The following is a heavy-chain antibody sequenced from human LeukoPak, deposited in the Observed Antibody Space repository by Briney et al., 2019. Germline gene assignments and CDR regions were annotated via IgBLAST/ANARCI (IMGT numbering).Heavy chain of an antibody. J-gene: IGHJ4*02. CDR2: ISASGHAT. D-gene: IGHD1-26*01. V-gene: IGHV3-23*01. CDR3: AKWPEGATPKFHH. CDR1: GFTFSSYA. Sequence: GGSLRLSCAASGFTFSSYAMSWVRQAPGKGLGAPGKGLEWVSTISASGHATYYPDSVRGRFTISRDNSKSTLRLQMDSLRAEDSALYYCAKWPEGATPKFHHWGQGTLVTVSS.